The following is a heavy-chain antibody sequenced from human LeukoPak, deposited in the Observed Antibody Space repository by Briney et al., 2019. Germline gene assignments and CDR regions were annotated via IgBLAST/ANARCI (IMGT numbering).Heavy chain of an antibody. CDR3: AKDLLTAITARPHH. CDR2: ITGSGDST. V-gene: IGHV3-23*01. CDR1: GFPFSSYA. J-gene: IGHJ5*02. Sequence: GGSLRLSCAASGFPFSSYAMSWVRQAPGKGLEWVSAITGSGDSTSYADSVKGRFTISRDNSKNTLYLQMKSLRAEDTAVYYCAKDLLTAITARPHHWGQGTLVTVSS. D-gene: IGHD1-7*01.